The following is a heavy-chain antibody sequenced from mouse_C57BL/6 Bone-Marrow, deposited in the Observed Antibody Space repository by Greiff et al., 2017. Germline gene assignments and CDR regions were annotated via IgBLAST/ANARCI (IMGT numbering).Heavy chain of an antibody. CDR1: GFTFSSYT. Sequence: EVQLVESGGGLVKPGGSLKLSCAASGFTFSSYTMSWVRQTPEKRLEWVATISGGGGNTYYPDSVKGRFTISRDNAKNTLYLQMSSLRSEDTALYYGASSYYSNYDPTWFAYWGQGTLVTVSA. CDR3: ASSYYSNYDPTWFAY. D-gene: IGHD2-5*01. V-gene: IGHV5-9*01. CDR2: ISGGGGNT. J-gene: IGHJ3*01.